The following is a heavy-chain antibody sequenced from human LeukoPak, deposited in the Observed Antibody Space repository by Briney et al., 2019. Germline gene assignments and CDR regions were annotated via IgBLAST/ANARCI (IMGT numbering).Heavy chain of an antibody. J-gene: IGHJ4*02. Sequence: ASVKVSCKASGYTFIDYYIHWLRQAPGQGLEWMGWINPNSGDTRSAQNLQGRVTMTTDTSISTAYLELSRLRSDDTAVYYCARDGALDYWGQGTLVTVSS. CDR1: GYTFIDYY. CDR3: ARDGALDY. D-gene: IGHD1-26*01. CDR2: INPNSGDT. V-gene: IGHV1-2*02.